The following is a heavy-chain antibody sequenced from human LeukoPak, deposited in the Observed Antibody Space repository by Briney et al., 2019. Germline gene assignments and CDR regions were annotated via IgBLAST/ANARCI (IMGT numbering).Heavy chain of an antibody. CDR3: ARHISFYFDY. V-gene: IGHV5-51*01. Sequence: GESLKISCKGSGYSFTSYWISWVRQMPGKGLEWMGIIWPGDSDTRYSPSFQGQVTISVDKSISTAYLQWSSLKASDTAIYYCARHISFYFDYWGQGTLVTVSS. J-gene: IGHJ4*02. CDR2: IWPGDSDT. D-gene: IGHD3-16*02. CDR1: GYSFTSYW.